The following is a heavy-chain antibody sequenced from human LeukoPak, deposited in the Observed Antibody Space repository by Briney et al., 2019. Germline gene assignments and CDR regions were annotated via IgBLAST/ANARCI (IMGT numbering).Heavy chain of an antibody. Sequence: GRSLRLSCAASGFTFSSYGMHWVRQAPGKGLEWVAVIWYDGSNKYYADSVKGRFTISRDNSKNTLYLQMNSLRAEDTAVYYCARDRLIAVAGGYGMDVWGQGTTVTVSS. D-gene: IGHD6-19*01. CDR2: IWYDGSNK. V-gene: IGHV3-33*01. J-gene: IGHJ6*02. CDR1: GFTFSSYG. CDR3: ARDRLIAVAGGYGMDV.